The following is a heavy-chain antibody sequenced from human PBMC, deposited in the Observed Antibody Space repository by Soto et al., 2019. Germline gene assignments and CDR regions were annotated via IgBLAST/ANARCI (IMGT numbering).Heavy chain of an antibody. J-gene: IGHJ4*02. Sequence: GSLRRSCAASGFTFSSYSMNWVRQAPGKGLEWVSYIGSSSSTIYYADSVKGRFTISRDNAKNSLYLQMNSLRAEDTAVYYCARDAPPDDYWGQGTLVTVSS. CDR1: GFTFSSYS. CDR2: IGSSSSTI. CDR3: ARDAPPDDY. V-gene: IGHV3-48*01.